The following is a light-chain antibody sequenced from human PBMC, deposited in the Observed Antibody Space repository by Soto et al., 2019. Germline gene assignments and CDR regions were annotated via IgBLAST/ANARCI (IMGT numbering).Light chain of an antibody. Sequence: DIQWTQTPASLPPSVRDRVSITCRASQSISTFLHLYQQKPGKAPKIAIYAASIFQRGVPSRFSGTVSGTDFTLSIRSLQPEDFGTYYCQQSFSISGFTFGPGTNVDI. CDR3: QQSFSISGFT. V-gene: IGKV1-39*01. J-gene: IGKJ3*01. CDR2: AAS. CDR1: QSISTF.